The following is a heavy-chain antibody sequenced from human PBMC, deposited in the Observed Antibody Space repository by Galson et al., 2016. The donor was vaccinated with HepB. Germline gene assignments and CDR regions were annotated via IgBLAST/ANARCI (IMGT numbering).Heavy chain of an antibody. CDR1: GFIFSNYA. J-gene: IGHJ4*02. CDR2: IDDRSRTT. CDR3: ATLELRPPTDY. D-gene: IGHD3-16*01. V-gene: IGHV3-48*04. Sequence: SLRLSCAASGFIFSNYAMIWVRQAPGKGLEWISYIDDRSRTTLYADSVRGRFTISRDNAKNSLFLQMNNLRVEDSAVYYCATLELRPPTDYWGQGTLVTVSS.